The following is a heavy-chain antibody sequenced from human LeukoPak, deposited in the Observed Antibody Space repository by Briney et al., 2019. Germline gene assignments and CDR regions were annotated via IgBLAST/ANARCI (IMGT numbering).Heavy chain of an antibody. CDR1: GGSISSYY. CDR3: ARSTYYYDNLDY. Sequence: PSETLSLTCTVSGGSISSYYWSWIRQPPGKGLEWIGYIYYNGNTNYNPSLKSRVTISVDTSNNQFSLNLTSVTAADTAVYYCARSTYYYDNLDYWGQGTLVTVSS. CDR2: IYYNGNT. J-gene: IGHJ4*02. D-gene: IGHD3-22*01. V-gene: IGHV4-59*08.